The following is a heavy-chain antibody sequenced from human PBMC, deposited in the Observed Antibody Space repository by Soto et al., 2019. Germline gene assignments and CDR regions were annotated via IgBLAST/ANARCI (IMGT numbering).Heavy chain of an antibody. Sequence: ASVKVPCKASGDTFAANYIHGVRQAPGQGFEWMGWINPKSGGTKYPQKFQGRVTMTRDTSLSTVYMTLTRLTSDDTDVYYCARDLANGGGSAGFDYWGQGTLVTVCS. J-gene: IGHJ4*02. V-gene: IGHV1-2*02. CDR2: INPKSGGT. CDR3: ARDLANGGGSAGFDY. D-gene: IGHD1-26*01. CDR1: GDTFAANY.